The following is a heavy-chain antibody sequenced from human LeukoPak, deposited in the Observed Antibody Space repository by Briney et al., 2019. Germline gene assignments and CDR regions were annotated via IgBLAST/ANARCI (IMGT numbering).Heavy chain of an antibody. J-gene: IGHJ4*02. CDR3: TRSSGTGTFSY. CDR1: GDSISRSTYY. D-gene: IGHD6-25*01. CDR2: VYYGRSP. V-gene: IGHV4-39*02. Sequence: ASETLSLTCTVSGDSISRSTYYWAWIRQPPGKGLEWIGSVYYGRSPYFNPSLESRATISVDTSKNHFSLKMSSVTAADTAVYYCTRSSGTGTFSYWGQGTLVTVSS.